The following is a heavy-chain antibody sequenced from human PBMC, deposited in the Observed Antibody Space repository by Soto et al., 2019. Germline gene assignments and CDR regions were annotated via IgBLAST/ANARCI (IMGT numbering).Heavy chain of an antibody. CDR2: INPSGGST. Sequence: ASVKVSCKASGYTFTSYYMHWVRQAPGQGLEWMGIINPSGGSTSYAQKFQGRVTMTRDTSTSTVYMELSSLRSEDTAVYYCARNIAARPEYYYYYGMDVWGQGATVTVSS. CDR1: GYTFTSYY. J-gene: IGHJ6*02. V-gene: IGHV1-46*01. CDR3: ARNIAARPEYYYYYGMDV. D-gene: IGHD6-6*01.